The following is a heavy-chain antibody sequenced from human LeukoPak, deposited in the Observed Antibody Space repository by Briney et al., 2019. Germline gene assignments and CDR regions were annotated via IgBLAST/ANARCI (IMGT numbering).Heavy chain of an antibody. V-gene: IGHV6-1*01. CDR3: ARGWEPYSSSFDY. Sequence: SQTLSLTCAISGDSVSSNSAAWNWIRQSPSRGLEWLGRTYFRSKWYNEYAISVKSRITINPYTSKNQFSLQLYSVTPEDTAVYYCARGWEPYSSSFDYWGQGTLVTVSS. CDR2: TYFRSKWYN. CDR1: GDSVSSNSAA. J-gene: IGHJ4*02. D-gene: IGHD6-13*01.